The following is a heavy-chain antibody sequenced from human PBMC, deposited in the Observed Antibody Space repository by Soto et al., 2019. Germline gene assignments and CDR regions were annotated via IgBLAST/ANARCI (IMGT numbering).Heavy chain of an antibody. V-gene: IGHV1-3*01. J-gene: IGHJ4*02. CDR3: ARENIAARPNSFDY. CDR1: GYTFTSYA. Sequence: ASVKVSCQASGYTFTSYAMHWVRQAPGQRLEWMGWINAGNGNTKYSQKFQGRVTIPRDASASTAYMELSSLRSEDTAVYYCARENIAARPNSFDYWGQGTLVTVSS. D-gene: IGHD6-6*01. CDR2: INAGNGNT.